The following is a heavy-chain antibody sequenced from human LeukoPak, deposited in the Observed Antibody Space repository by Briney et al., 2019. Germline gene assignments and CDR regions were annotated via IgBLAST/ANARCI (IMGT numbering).Heavy chain of an antibody. J-gene: IGHJ4*02. V-gene: IGHV4-38-2*02. CDR2: IYHSGSP. D-gene: IGHD4-11*01. CDR1: GYSISSGYY. CDR3: ARAKISNAGFDY. Sequence: SETLSLTCTVSGYSISSGYYWGWIRQPPGKGLEWIGSIYHSGSPYYNPSLKSRVTISVDTSKNQFSLKLSSVTAADTAVYYCARAKISNAGFDYWGQGTLVTVSS.